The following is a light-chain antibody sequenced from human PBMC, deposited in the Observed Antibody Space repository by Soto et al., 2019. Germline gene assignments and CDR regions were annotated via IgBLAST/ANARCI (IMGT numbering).Light chain of an antibody. CDR3: QQYNNWPPYT. J-gene: IGKJ2*01. V-gene: IGKV3-15*01. CDR1: QSVSRR. Sequence: ENVLTQSPGTLSLSPGQRATLSCMASQSVSRRSIAWYQQRPGQAPRLLIYGASTRATGTPTRFSGSGSGTEFTLTISSLQSEDFAVYFCQQYNNWPPYTFGQGTKVDIK. CDR2: GAS.